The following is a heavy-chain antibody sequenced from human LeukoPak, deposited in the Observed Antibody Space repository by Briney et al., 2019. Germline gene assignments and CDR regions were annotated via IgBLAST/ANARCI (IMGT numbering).Heavy chain of an antibody. CDR1: GFTFSSYA. J-gene: IGHJ6*04. V-gene: IGHV3-48*01. Sequence: PGGSLRVSCAASGFTFSSYAMNWVRQAPGKGLEWLSYINSRNTMYYADSVKGRFTISRDNAESSLYLQMNSLRAEDTAMYYCARVPVEMDVWGKGTTVTVSS. CDR3: ARVPVEMDV. D-gene: IGHD5-24*01. CDR2: INSRNTM.